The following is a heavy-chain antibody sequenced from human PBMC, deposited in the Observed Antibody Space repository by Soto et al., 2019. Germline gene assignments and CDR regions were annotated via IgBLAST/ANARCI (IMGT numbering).Heavy chain of an antibody. CDR1: GGSISSGDYY. CDR3: ARARTTGTSRAFDP. J-gene: IGHJ5*02. Sequence: QVQLQESGPGLVKPSQTLSLTCTVSGGSISSGDYYWTWMRQPPGEGLAGSGFIYYSGTTYYNPSPEPRVNTSGGTYKNHLSLNLRSVTAADTGVYYCARARTTGTSRAFDPWGQGALVTVSS. V-gene: IGHV4-30-4*01. D-gene: IGHD4-17*01. CDR2: IYYSGTT.